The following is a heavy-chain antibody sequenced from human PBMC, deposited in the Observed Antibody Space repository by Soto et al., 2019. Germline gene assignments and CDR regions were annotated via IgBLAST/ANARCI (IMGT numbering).Heavy chain of an antibody. CDR1: GFTFSSYW. Sequence: EAQLVESGGGLVQPGGSLRLSCAASGFTFSSYWMSWVRQAPGKGLEWVANIKQDGNEESYVDSVKGRFTISRDNTKNSLFLQMHSLRAEHTAVYYCASWGFIVATNWYFDLWGRGTLVTVSS. CDR2: IKQDGNEE. V-gene: IGHV3-7*01. D-gene: IGHD5-12*01. CDR3: ASWGFIVATNWYFDL. J-gene: IGHJ2*01.